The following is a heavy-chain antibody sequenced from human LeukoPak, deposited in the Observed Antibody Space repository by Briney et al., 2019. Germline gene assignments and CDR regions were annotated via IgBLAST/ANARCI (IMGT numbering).Heavy chain of an antibody. D-gene: IGHD6-19*01. CDR3: ARRDSSGWYYFDY. V-gene: IGHV4-30-4*07. CDR1: GGSISSGGYS. Sequence: SETLSLTCAVSGGSISSGGYSWSWIRQPPGKGLEWIGYIYYSGSTYYNPSLKSRVTISVDTSKNQFSLKLSSVTAADTAVYYCARRDSSGWYYFDYWGQGTLVTVSS. CDR2: IYYSGST. J-gene: IGHJ4*02.